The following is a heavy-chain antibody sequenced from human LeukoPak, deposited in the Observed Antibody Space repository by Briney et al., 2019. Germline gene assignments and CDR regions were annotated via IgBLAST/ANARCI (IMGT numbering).Heavy chain of an antibody. J-gene: IGHJ5*02. D-gene: IGHD2-2*02. CDR1: GGSFSGYY. CDR2: INHSGST. Sequence: ASETLSLTCAVYGGSFSGYYWSWIRQPPGKGLEWIGEINHSGSTNYNPSLKSRVTISVDTSKNQFSLKLSSVTAADTAVYYCASTDIVVVPAAIRGHNWFDPWGQGTLVTVSS. CDR3: ASTDIVVVPAAIRGHNWFDP. V-gene: IGHV4-34*01.